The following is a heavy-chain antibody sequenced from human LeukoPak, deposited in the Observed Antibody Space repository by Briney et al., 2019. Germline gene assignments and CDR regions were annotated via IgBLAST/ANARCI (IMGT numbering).Heavy chain of an antibody. CDR2: IIPIFGTA. CDR3: ARVRNYYDSSGYPDY. CDR1: GGTFSSYA. J-gene: IGHJ4*02. D-gene: IGHD3-22*01. Sequence: SVKVSCKASGGTFSSYAISWVRQAPGQGLEWMGGIIPIFGTANCAQKFQGRVTITADESTSTAYMELSSLRSEDTAVYYCARVRNYYDSSGYPDYWGQGTLVTVSS. V-gene: IGHV1-69*13.